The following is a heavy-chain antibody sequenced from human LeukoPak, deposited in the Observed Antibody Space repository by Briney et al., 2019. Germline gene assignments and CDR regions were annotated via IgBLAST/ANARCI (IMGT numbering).Heavy chain of an antibody. D-gene: IGHD3-3*01. CDR3: ARANADCTYNYDFWSGCMGRGNWFDP. CDR1: GGSISSGDYY. CDR2: IYYSGST. J-gene: IGHJ5*02. V-gene: IGHV4-30-4*01. Sequence: PSETLSLTCTVSGGSISSGDYYWSWIRQPPGKGLEWIGYIYYSGSTYYNSSLKSRVTISVDTSKNQFSLKLSSVTAADTAVYYCARANADCTYNYDFWSGCMGRGNWFDPWGQGTLVTVSS.